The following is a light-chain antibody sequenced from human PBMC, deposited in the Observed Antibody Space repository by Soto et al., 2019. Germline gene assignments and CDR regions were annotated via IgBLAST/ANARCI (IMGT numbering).Light chain of an antibody. J-gene: IGLJ2*01. CDR3: QSYDSSLSGVV. V-gene: IGLV1-51*01. CDR1: SSNIGNNY. Sequence: QSVLTQPPSVSAAPGQTVTISCSGGSSNIGNNYVSWYQQLPGTAPKLLIYDNNKRPSGIPDRFSGSKSGTSASLVITGLQAEDEADYYCQSYDSSLSGVVFGGGTKLTVL. CDR2: DNN.